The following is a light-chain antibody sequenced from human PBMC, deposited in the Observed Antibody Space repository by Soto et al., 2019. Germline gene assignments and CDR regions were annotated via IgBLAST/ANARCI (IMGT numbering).Light chain of an antibody. CDR2: EVS. Sequence: QSALPQPASVSGSPGQSITISCTGTSSAVGSYNLVSWYQQHPGKAPKLMIYEVSKRPSGVSNRFSGSKSGNTASLTISGLQAEDEADYYCCSYAGSSTFPYVFGTGTKVTVL. V-gene: IGLV2-23*02. CDR1: SSAVGSYNL. CDR3: CSYAGSSTFPYV. J-gene: IGLJ1*01.